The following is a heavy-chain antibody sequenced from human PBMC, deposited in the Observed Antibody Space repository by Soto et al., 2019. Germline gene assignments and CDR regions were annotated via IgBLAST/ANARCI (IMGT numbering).Heavy chain of an antibody. CDR3: ARANYYDSSGYADY. J-gene: IGHJ4*02. D-gene: IGHD3-22*01. CDR1: GFTFSSYC. Sequence: XESLRLYCAAPGFTFSSYCKHWVRQAPGKGLEWVAVIWYDGSNKYYADSVKGRFTISRDNSKNTLYLQMNSLRAEDTAVYYCARANYYDSSGYADYWGQGTLVTVS. V-gene: IGHV3-33*01. CDR2: IWYDGSNK.